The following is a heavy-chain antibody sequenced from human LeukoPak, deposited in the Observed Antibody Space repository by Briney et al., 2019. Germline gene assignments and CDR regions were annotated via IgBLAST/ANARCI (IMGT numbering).Heavy chain of an antibody. CDR1: GFTFSSYG. CDR3: AKVDGSGEFLYYHYYYGMDV. V-gene: IGHV3-30*18. Sequence: GRSLRLSCAASGFTFSSYGMHWVRQAPGKGLEWVAVISYDGSNKYYADYVKGRFTISRDNSKNTLYLQMNSLRAEDTAVYYCAKVDGSGEFLYYHYYYGMDVWGKGTTVTVSS. D-gene: IGHD3-10*01. J-gene: IGHJ6*04. CDR2: ISYDGSNK.